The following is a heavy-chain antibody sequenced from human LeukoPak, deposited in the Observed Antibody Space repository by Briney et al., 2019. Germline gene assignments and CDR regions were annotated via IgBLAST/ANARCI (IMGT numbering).Heavy chain of an antibody. J-gene: IGHJ4*02. CDR2: IRYDGSNK. CDR3: AKENGDCSSTSCYDY. V-gene: IGHV3-30*02. CDR1: GFTFSSYG. Sequence: PGGSLRLSCAASGFTFSSYGVPWVRQAPGKGLEWVAFIRYDGSNKYYADSVKGRFTISRDNSKNTLYLQMNSLRAEDTAVYYCAKENGDCSSTSCYDYWGQGTLVTVSS. D-gene: IGHD2-2*01.